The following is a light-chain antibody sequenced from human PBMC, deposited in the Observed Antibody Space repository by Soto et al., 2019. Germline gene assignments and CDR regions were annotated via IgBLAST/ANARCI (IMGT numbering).Light chain of an antibody. CDR1: SGSVSTSYY. V-gene: IGLV8-61*01. J-gene: IGLJ3*02. Sequence: QAVVTQEPSFSVSPGRTVTLTCGLSSGSVSTSYYPSWYQQTPGQAPRTLIYSTSTRSSGVPDRFSGSILGNKAALTITGDQADDESDYYCVLYMGSGIWVFGGGTKLTVL. CDR3: VLYMGSGIWV. CDR2: STS.